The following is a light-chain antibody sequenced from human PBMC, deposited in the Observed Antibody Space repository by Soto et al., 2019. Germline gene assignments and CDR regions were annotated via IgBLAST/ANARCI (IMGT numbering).Light chain of an antibody. Sequence: DIQMTQSPSTLSASVGDRVTITCRASQSISSWLAWYQQKPGKAPKLLIYDASSLESGVPSRFSGSGSGTEFTLTISSLQPDDFATNYCQQYNSYWTFSQGTKVEIK. J-gene: IGKJ1*01. CDR1: QSISSW. V-gene: IGKV1-5*01. CDR3: QQYNSYWT. CDR2: DAS.